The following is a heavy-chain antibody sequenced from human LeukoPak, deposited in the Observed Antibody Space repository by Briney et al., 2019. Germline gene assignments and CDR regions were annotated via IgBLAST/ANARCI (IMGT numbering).Heavy chain of an antibody. CDR1: GDSIRSGYY. CDR2: IYYSGTT. Sequence: SETLSLTCAVSGDSIRSGYYWGWIRQPPGKGLEWIGSIYYSGTTHYNPSLKGRVTISVDTSKNQFSLTLSSVTAADTAVYYCARLGYSGSYYKGWYFDLGGRGTLVTVSS. V-gene: IGHV4-38-2*01. D-gene: IGHD1-26*01. J-gene: IGHJ2*01. CDR3: ARLGYSGSYYKGWYFDL.